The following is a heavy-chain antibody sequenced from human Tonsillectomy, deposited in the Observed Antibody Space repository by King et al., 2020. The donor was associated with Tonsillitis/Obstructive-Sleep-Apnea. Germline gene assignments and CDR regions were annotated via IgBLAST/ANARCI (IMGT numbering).Heavy chain of an antibody. CDR1: GGSISSSNW. CDR2: IYHSGRT. J-gene: IGHJ4*02. Sequence: QLQESGPGLVKPSGTLSLTCAVSGGSISSSNWWSWVRQPPGQGLEGIGEIYHSGRTNYNPTLKSRVTISVDKSKNQFSLKPSSVIAADTAVYYCARDREGYGSGWSDFDYWGQGTLVTVSS. D-gene: IGHD6-19*01. V-gene: IGHV4-4*02. CDR3: ARDREGYGSGWSDFDY.